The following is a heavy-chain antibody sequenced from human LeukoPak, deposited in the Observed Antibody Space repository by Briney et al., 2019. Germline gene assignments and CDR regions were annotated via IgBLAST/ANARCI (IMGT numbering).Heavy chain of an antibody. CDR2: ISYDSVYK. CDR1: GFTFSSYG. CDR3: AKDHLVVGASSFDY. Sequence: GSLRLSCRASGFTFSSYGMHWVRQAPGKGLEWVAVISYDSVYKYYADSVRGRFSISRDNSKNTLYLQMNSLRAEDTALYYCAKDHLVVGASSFDYWGQGTLVTVSS. J-gene: IGHJ4*02. D-gene: IGHD1-26*01. V-gene: IGHV3-30*18.